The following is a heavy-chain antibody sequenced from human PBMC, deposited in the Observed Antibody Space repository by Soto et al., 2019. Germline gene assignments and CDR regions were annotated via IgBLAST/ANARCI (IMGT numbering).Heavy chain of an antibody. V-gene: IGHV4-31*03. CDR1: GGSFSSGGYY. CDR2: IYYSGST. J-gene: IGHJ4*02. Sequence: SETLSLTCTVSGGSFSSGGYYWSWIRQHPGKGLEWIGYIYYSGSTYYNPSLKSRVTISVDTSKNQFSLKLSSVTAADTAVYYCASIQLWSPITFDYWGQGTLVTVSS. CDR3: ASIQLWSPITFDY. D-gene: IGHD5-18*01.